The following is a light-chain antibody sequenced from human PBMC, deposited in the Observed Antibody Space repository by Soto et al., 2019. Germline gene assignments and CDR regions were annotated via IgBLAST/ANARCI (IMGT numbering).Light chain of an antibody. CDR1: SSDVGGYNY. Sequence: SALTQPASVSGSPGHSITISCTRTSSDVGGYNYVSWYQQHPGKAPKLMIYEVSHRPSGVSNRFSGSKSGNTASLTISGLQAEDEADYYCSSYTSGSTLVFGGGTKVTVL. CDR3: SSYTSGSTLV. V-gene: IGLV2-14*01. CDR2: EVS. J-gene: IGLJ3*02.